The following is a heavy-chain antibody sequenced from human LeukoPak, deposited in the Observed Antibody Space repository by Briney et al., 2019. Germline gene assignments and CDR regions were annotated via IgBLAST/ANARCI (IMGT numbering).Heavy chain of an antibody. D-gene: IGHD6-6*01. J-gene: IGHJ4*02. CDR2: IIPILGIA. CDR1: GGTFSSYA. V-gene: IGHV1-69*04. Sequence: SVKVSCKASGGTFSSYAISWVRQAPGQGLEWMGRIIPILGIANYAQKFQGRVTITADKSTSTAYMELSSLRSEDTAVYYCARGGSSSCFDYWGQGTLVTVSS. CDR3: ARGGSSSCFDY.